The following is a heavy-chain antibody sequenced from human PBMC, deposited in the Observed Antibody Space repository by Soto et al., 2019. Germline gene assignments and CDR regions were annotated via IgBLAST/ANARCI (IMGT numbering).Heavy chain of an antibody. V-gene: IGHV3-53*02. J-gene: IGHJ4*02. CDR2: IYSGGST. Sequence: EVQLVETGGGLIQPGGSLRLSCAASGFTVSSNYMSWVRQAPGKGLEWVSVIYSGGSTYYADSVKGRFTISRDNSKNTLYLQMNSLRAEDTAVYYCARVAVTDGYSFAYWGQGTLVTVSS. D-gene: IGHD4-4*01. CDR3: ARVAVTDGYSFAY. CDR1: GFTVSSNY.